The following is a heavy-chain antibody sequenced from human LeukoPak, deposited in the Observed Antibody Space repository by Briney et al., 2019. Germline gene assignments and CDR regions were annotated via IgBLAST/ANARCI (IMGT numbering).Heavy chain of an antibody. CDR2: IIPILGIA. CDR1: GGTFSSYA. Sequence: GASVKVSCKASGGTFSSYAISWVRQAPGQGLEWMGRIIPILGIANYAQKFQGRVTITADKSTSTAYMELSSLRFEDTAVYYCARHYCGSGVDYWGQGTLVTVSS. V-gene: IGHV1-69*04. J-gene: IGHJ4*02. D-gene: IGHD3-10*01. CDR3: ARHYCGSGVDY.